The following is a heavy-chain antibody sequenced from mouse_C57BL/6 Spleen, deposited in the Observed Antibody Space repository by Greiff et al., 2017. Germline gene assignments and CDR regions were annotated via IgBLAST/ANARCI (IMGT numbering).Heavy chain of an antibody. Sequence: VQLQQSGAELAKPGASVKLSCKASGYTFTSYWMHWVKQRPGQGLEWIGYINPSSGYTKYNQKFKDKATLTADKSSNTAYLQLSSLTSEDTAIYYCARTGPYGNYDAMDYWGQGTSVTVSS. CDR2: INPSSGYT. CDR3: ARTGPYGNYDAMDY. D-gene: IGHD2-1*01. V-gene: IGHV1-7*01. J-gene: IGHJ4*01. CDR1: GYTFTSYW.